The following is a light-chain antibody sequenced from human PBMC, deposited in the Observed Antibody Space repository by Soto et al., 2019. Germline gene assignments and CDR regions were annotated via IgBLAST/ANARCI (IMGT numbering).Light chain of an antibody. CDR2: GNS. J-gene: IGLJ2*01. Sequence: QSVLTQPPSVSGAPGQRVTISCTGSSSNIGAGYHVHWYQQLPGTAAKLLIYGNSNRPSGVPDRFSGSKSGTSASLAITGLQAEDEADYYCQSYDSSLSGVVFGGGTKVTVL. V-gene: IGLV1-40*01. CDR3: QSYDSSLSGVV. CDR1: SSNIGAGYH.